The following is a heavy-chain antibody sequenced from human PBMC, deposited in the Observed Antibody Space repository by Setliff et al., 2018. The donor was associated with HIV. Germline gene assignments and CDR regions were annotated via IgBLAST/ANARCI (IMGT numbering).Heavy chain of an antibody. CDR3: ARGGREQWLVA. CDR2: IIPIFGTA. V-gene: IGHV1-69*13. Sequence: ASVKVSCKASGYTFTSYAISWVRQAPGQGLEWMGGIIPIFGTANYAQKFQGRVTITADESTSTAYMELRSLRSDDTAVYYCARGGREQWLVAWGQGTLVTVSS. D-gene: IGHD6-19*01. J-gene: IGHJ5*02. CDR1: GYTFTSYA.